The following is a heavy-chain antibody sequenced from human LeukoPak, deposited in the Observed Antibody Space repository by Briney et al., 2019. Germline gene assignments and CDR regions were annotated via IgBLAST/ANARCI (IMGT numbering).Heavy chain of an antibody. Sequence: SVKVSCKASGGTFISHAIRWVRQAPGQGLEWKGGIIPIFGTANYAQKFQGRVTITADESTSTAYMELSSLRSKDTAVYYCARGASHWNYLVRYYYYYMDVGGKGTTVTVSS. J-gene: IGHJ6*03. CDR1: GGTFISHA. CDR3: ARGASHWNYLVRYYYYYMDV. CDR2: IIPIFGTA. D-gene: IGHD1-7*01. V-gene: IGHV1-69*01.